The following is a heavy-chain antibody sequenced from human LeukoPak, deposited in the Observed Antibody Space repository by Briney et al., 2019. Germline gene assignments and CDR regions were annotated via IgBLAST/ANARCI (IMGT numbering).Heavy chain of an antibody. CDR3: AKRGVVIRVILVGFHKEAYYFDS. CDR1: GITLSNYG. CDR2: ISDSGGSI. J-gene: IGHJ4*02. V-gene: IGHV3-23*01. Sequence: GGSLRLSCAVSGITLSNYGMSWVRQAPGKGLEWVAGISDSGGSINYADSVKGRFTISRDNPKNTLYLQMNSLRAEDTAVYFCAKRGVVIRVILVGFHKEAYYFDSWGQGALVTVSS. D-gene: IGHD3-22*01.